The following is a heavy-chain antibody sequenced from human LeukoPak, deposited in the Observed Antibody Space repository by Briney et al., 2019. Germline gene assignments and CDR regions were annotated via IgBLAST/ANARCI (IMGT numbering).Heavy chain of an antibody. J-gene: IGHJ6*02. D-gene: IGHD3-10*01. Sequence: PGGSLRLSCAASGFTFDSYALHWVRQAPGKGLEWLAIITYDGTNKYYADSVKGRFTISRDNSKNTLYLQMNSLRAEDTAVYYCARDLTAVVRGVSHAMDVWGQGTTVTVSS. CDR3: ARDLTAVVRGVSHAMDV. CDR2: ITYDGTNK. V-gene: IGHV3-30*14. CDR1: GFTFDSYA.